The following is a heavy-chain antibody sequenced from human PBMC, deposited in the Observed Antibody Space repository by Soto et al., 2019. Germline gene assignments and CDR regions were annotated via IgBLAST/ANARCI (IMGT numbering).Heavy chain of an antibody. CDR2: IIPIFGTA. D-gene: IGHD2-15*01. V-gene: IGHV1-69*13. Sequence: SVKVSCKASGGTFSSYAISWVRQAPGQGLEWMGGIIPIFGTANYAQKFQGRDTITADESTSTAYMELSSLRSEDTAVYYCARAREYCSGGSCYNPDYYYGMDVWGQGTTVTVSS. CDR3: ARAREYCSGGSCYNPDYYYGMDV. J-gene: IGHJ6*02. CDR1: GGTFSSYA.